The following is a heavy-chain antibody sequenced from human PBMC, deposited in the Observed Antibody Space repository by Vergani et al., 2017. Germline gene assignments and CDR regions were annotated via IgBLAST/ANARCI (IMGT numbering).Heavy chain of an antibody. CDR1: GYIFKNYY. Sequence: VQLVQSGAEVRKPGASVTVSCTASGYIFKNYYIHWLRQAPGQAFEWMGILNPTTGHTTSAQKFMERVDMTRDPSTDTSTRTVQMTLSSLRSEDTAVYYCAKTIGHCAGATCQAYYFDHWGQGTRVTVSS. D-gene: IGHD2-21*01. V-gene: IGHV1-46*02. CDR2: LNPTTGHT. J-gene: IGHJ5*01. CDR3: AKTIGHCAGATCQAYYFDH.